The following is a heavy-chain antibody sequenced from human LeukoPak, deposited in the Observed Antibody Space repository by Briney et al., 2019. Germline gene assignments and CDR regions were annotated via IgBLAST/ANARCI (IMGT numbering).Heavy chain of an antibody. J-gene: IGHJ4*02. Sequence: SETLSLTCTVSSGSLGSYYWNWLRQPAGKGLEWIGHIYTSGSTKYNPSLKSRVTMSVDTSKNQFSLKLNSVTAADTAFYYCAREYSSSSGKALDFWKQGTQVTVSS. D-gene: IGHD6-6*01. CDR3: AREYSSSSGKALDF. CDR1: SGSLGSYY. V-gene: IGHV4-4*07. CDR2: IYTSGST.